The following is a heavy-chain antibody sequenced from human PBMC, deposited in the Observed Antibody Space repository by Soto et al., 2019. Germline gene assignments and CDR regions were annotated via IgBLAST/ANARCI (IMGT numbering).Heavy chain of an antibody. CDR3: AKGLDDYGDYEDAFDI. CDR1: GFTFSSYG. D-gene: IGHD4-17*01. Sequence: GGSLRLSCPASGFTFSSYGMHWVRQAPGKGLEWVAVISYDGSNKYYADSVKGRFTISRDNSKNTLYLQMNSLRAEDTAVYYCAKGLDDYGDYEDAFDIWGQGTMVTVSS. V-gene: IGHV3-30*18. J-gene: IGHJ3*02. CDR2: ISYDGSNK.